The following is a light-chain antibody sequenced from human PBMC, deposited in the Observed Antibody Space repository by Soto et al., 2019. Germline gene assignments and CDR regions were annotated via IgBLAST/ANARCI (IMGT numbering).Light chain of an antibody. CDR3: QQRSTWPPRFT. CDR1: QSVSSY. V-gene: IGKV3-11*01. Sequence: EIVLTQSPATLSLSPGERATLSCRASQSVSSYLAWYQQKPGQAPRLLIYDASNRAPGIPARFSGSGSGTDFTLTISSLEPEDFAVYYCQQRSTWPPRFTFGPGTKVDIK. J-gene: IGKJ3*01. CDR2: DAS.